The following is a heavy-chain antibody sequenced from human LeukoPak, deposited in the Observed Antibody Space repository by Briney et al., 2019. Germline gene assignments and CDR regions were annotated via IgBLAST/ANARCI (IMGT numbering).Heavy chain of an antibody. D-gene: IGHD2-21*01. CDR3: ARGFYSKATYFDY. CDR2: IHYSGST. J-gene: IGHJ4*02. V-gene: IGHV4-61*08. Sequence: SETLSRTCTVSGGSISSGDNYWSGIRQPPGKGLEWIGYIHYSGSTNYNPSLKSRVTISVDTSKNQFSLRLTSVSAADTAVYYCARGFYSKATYFDYWGQGTMLTVSS. CDR1: GGSISSGDNY.